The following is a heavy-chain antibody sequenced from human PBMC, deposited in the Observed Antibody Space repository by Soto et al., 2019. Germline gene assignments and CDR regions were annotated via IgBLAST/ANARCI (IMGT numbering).Heavy chain of an antibody. D-gene: IGHD1-26*01. CDR2: IIPIFGTA. CDR3: ARGEVGASYYYYYGMDV. V-gene: IGHV1-69*01. Sequence: QVQLVQSGAEVKKPGSSVKVSCKASGGTFSSYAISWVRQAPGQGLEWMGGIIPIFGTANYAQKFQGRVTITADESTSTAYIELSSLRSEDTAVYYCARGEVGASYYYYYGMDVWGQGTTVTVSS. J-gene: IGHJ6*02. CDR1: GGTFSSYA.